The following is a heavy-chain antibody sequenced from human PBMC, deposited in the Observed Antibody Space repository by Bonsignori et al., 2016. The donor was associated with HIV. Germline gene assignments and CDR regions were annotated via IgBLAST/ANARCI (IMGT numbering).Heavy chain of an antibody. D-gene: IGHD2-21*01. Sequence: WVRQAPGQGLEWMGGIIPILGIANYAQKFQGRVTITADESTSTAYMELSSLRSEDTAVYYCARGGPNLPYCGGDCYKGDYWGQGTLVTVSS. J-gene: IGHJ4*02. CDR3: ARGGPNLPYCGGDCYKGDY. CDR2: IIPILGIA. V-gene: IGHV1-69*10.